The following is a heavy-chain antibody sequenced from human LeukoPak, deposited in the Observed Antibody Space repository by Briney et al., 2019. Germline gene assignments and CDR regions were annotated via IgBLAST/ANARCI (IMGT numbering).Heavy chain of an antibody. D-gene: IGHD5/OR15-5a*01. CDR1: GFTFSSYS. J-gene: IGHJ4*02. CDR2: ISSSSSYI. CDR3: VRDRTVSTILDY. V-gene: IGHV3-21*06. Sequence: RSGGSLRLSCAASGFTFSSYSMNWVRQAPGKGLEWVSSISSSSSYIYYADSVKGRFAISRDNAKNTVYLQMNSLRDEDTAVYYCVRDRTVSTILDYWGQGTLVTVSS.